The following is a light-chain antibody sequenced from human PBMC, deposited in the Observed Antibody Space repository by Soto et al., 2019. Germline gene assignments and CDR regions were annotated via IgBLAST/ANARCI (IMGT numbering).Light chain of an antibody. V-gene: IGKV1-8*01. Sequence: AIRMTQSPSSFSASTGDRVTITCRASQGISSYLAWYQQKPGKAPKLLIYAASTLQSGVPSRLSSSGSGTHFSLTISCLQSEDFATYYCQQYYSYPWTFGQGTKVEIK. CDR3: QQYYSYPWT. CDR2: AAS. CDR1: QGISSY. J-gene: IGKJ1*01.